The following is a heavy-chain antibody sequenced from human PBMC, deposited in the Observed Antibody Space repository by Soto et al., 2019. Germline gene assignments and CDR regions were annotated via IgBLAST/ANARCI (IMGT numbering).Heavy chain of an antibody. J-gene: IGHJ4*02. Sequence: PGGSLRLSCAASGFTFSSYGMHWVRQAPGKGLEWVAVIWYDGSNKYYADSVKGRFTISRDNSKNTLYPQMNSLRAEDTAVYYCARDLGSSSGVFDYWGQGTLVTVSS. D-gene: IGHD6-6*01. CDR3: ARDLGSSSGVFDY. CDR2: IWYDGSNK. V-gene: IGHV3-33*01. CDR1: GFTFSSYG.